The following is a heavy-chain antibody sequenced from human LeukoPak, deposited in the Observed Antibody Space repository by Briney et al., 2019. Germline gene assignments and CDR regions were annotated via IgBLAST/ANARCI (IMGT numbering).Heavy chain of an antibody. V-gene: IGHV3-48*03. CDR2: ISSSGSTI. CDR1: GFTFDDYG. Sequence: GGSLRLSCAASGFTFDDYGMNWVRQAPGKGLEWVSYISSSGSTIYYADSVKGRFTISRDNAKNSLYLQMNSLRAEDTAVYYCARGYYYDSSGYYYSSSDFDYWGQGTLVTVSS. CDR3: ARGYYYDSSGYYYSSSDFDY. J-gene: IGHJ4*02. D-gene: IGHD3-22*01.